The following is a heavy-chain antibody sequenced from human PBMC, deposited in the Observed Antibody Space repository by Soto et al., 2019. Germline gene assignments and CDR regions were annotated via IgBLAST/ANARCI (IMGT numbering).Heavy chain of an antibody. J-gene: IGHJ3*02. V-gene: IGHV4-30-2*01. Sequence: SETLSLTCAVSGGSISSGGYSWSWIRHPPGKGLEWIGYIYHSGSTYYNPSLKSRVTISVDRSKNQFSLKLSSVTAADTAVYYCASAYYDYVWGSYRRGAHAFDIWGQGTMVTVSS. CDR3: ASAYYDYVWGSYRRGAHAFDI. CDR2: IYHSGST. CDR1: GGSISSGGYS. D-gene: IGHD3-16*02.